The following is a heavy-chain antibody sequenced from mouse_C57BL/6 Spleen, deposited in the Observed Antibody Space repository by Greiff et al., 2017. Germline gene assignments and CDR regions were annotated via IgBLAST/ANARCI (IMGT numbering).Heavy chain of an antibody. D-gene: IGHD2-4*01. CDR2: IYPGSGST. V-gene: IGHV1-55*01. CDR1: GYTFTSYW. CDR3: ARTSPYYDYDGEDYYFDY. J-gene: IGHJ2*01. Sequence: QVQLKQPGAELVKPGASVKMSCKASGYTFTSYWITWVKQRPGQGLEWIGDIYPGSGSTNYNEKFKSKATLNVDTSSRTAYMQLSSLTSEDSAVYYCARTSPYYDYDGEDYYFDYWGQGTTLTVSS.